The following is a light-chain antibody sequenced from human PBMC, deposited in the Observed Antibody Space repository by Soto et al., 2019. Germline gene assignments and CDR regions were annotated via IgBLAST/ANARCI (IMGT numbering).Light chain of an antibody. V-gene: IGKV3-15*01. Sequence: REMTQYKATVAASGGERVTITCIASQSISIYLTWYQQKPGQAPTLLIYGASTLDSDVPPSFTGSGSGTDFTLTISSLHSEDFAVYYCQQYNRSPHTFGHGTKVDI. J-gene: IGKJ1*01. CDR2: GAS. CDR3: QQYNRSPHT. CDR1: QSISIY.